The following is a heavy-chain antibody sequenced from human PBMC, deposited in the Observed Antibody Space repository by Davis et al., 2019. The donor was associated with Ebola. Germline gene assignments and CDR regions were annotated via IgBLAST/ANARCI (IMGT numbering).Heavy chain of an antibody. J-gene: IGHJ4*02. D-gene: IGHD3-10*01. CDR1: GFTFSSYN. V-gene: IGHV3-21*01. CDR2: ISSASTYI. Sequence: GESLKISCAASGFTFSSYNIIWARQAPGKGLEWVSSISSASTYIHLAESVKGRFTISRDNAKNSLYLQMNSLRAEDTAVYYCARAGDVRWWGQGTLVTVSS. CDR3: ARAGDVRW.